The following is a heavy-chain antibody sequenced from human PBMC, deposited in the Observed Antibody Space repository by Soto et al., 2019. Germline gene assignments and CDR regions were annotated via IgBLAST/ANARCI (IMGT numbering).Heavy chain of an antibody. J-gene: IGHJ3*02. CDR2: IYYSGST. CDR3: ARFPMITFGGASRAFDI. V-gene: IGHV4-30-4*01. D-gene: IGHD3-16*01. CDR1: GGSISSGDYY. Sequence: PSETLSLTCTVSGGSISSGDYYWSWIRQPPGKGLEWIGYIYYSGSTYYNPSLKSRVTISVDTSKNQFSLKLSSVTAADTAVYYCARFPMITFGGASRAFDIWGQGTMVTVSS.